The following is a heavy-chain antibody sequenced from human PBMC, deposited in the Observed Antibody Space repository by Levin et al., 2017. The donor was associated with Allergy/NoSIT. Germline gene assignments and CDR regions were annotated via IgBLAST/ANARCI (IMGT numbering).Heavy chain of an antibody. Sequence: SETLSLTCAVYGESFGGHYWSWIRQPPGKGLEWIGQIIHSGSTNYNPSLKSRVTISVDTSKNQFSLKLSSVTAADTAVYYCVRGGGSFIRYWGQGTLVTVSS. CDR2: IIHSGST. CDR3: VRGGGSFIRY. CDR1: GESFGGHY. V-gene: IGHV4-34*12. D-gene: IGHD3-16*01. J-gene: IGHJ4*02.